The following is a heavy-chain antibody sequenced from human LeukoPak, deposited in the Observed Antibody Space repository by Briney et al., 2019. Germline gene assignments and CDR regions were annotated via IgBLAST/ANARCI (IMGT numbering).Heavy chain of an antibody. J-gene: IGHJ5*02. V-gene: IGHV4-34*01. Sequence: SETLSLTCAVYGGSFSGYYWSWIRQPPGKGLEWIGEINHSGSTNYNPSLKSRVTISVDPSNNQFSLKLSSVTAADTAVYYCARGIGILYYNWFDPWGQGTLVAVSS. CDR3: ARGIGILYYNWFDP. D-gene: IGHD2-8*01. CDR1: GGSFSGYY. CDR2: INHSGST.